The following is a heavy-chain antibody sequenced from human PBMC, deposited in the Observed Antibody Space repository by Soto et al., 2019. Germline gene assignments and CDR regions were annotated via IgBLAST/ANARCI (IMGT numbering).Heavy chain of an antibody. D-gene: IGHD2-2*01. CDR3: ARGMRDCSSTSCRPFDY. Sequence: SETLSLTCTDSGGSISSGDYYWSWIRQPPGKGLEWIGYIYYSGSTYYNPSLKSRVTISVDTSKNQFSLKLSSVTAADTAVYYCARGMRDCSSTSCRPFDYWGQGTLVTVSS. CDR1: GGSISSGDYY. CDR2: IYYSGST. J-gene: IGHJ4*02. V-gene: IGHV4-30-4*01.